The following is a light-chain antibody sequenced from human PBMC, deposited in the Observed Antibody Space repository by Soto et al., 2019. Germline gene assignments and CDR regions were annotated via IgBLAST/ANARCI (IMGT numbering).Light chain of an antibody. CDR3: QSFDSSLSVV. CDR2: GNN. CDR1: SSNIGAGYG. J-gene: IGLJ2*01. V-gene: IGLV1-40*01. Sequence: QSVLTQPPSVSGAPGQRVTISCTGSSSNIGAGYGVHWYQQLPGTAPRLLIYGNNNRPSGVPDRFSGSKSGTSASLAITGLQADDEADYYCQSFDSSLSVVFGGGTKLTVL.